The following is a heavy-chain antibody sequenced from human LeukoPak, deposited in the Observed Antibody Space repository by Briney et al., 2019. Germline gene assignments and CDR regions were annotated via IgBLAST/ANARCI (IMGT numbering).Heavy chain of an antibody. J-gene: IGHJ4*02. CDR3: ASDPYYYDSSGYYSGGGY. CDR1: GFTFSRYS. D-gene: IGHD3-22*01. V-gene: IGHV3-33*08. CDR2: IRFDGTSK. Sequence: GGSLRLSCAASGFTFSRYSMNWVRQAPGKGLEWVAFIRFDGTSKFYADSVKARFTISRDNAKNSLYLQMNSLRAEDTAVYYCASDPYYYDSSGYYSGGGYWGQGTLVTVSS.